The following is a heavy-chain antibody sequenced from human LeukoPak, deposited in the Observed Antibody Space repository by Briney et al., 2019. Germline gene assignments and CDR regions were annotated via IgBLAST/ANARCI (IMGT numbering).Heavy chain of an antibody. D-gene: IGHD6-13*01. V-gene: IGHV3-33*01. CDR3: ARIYGSTWTLDY. CDR2: IWYDGSQK. J-gene: IGHJ4*02. CDR1: GFTFSRNG. Sequence: GGSLRLSCAASGFTFSRNGMHWVRQAPGKGLEWVACIWYDGSQKYFADSVKGRFTISRDNTMNTLYLQMNSLRDEDTAVYYCARIYGSTWTLDYWGQGTLVTVSS.